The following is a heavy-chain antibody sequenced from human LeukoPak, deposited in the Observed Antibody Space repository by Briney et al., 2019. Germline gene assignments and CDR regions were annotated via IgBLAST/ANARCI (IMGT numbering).Heavy chain of an antibody. Sequence: ASVKVSCTASGYTFTSYYIHWVRQAPGQGLEWMGIFNPNSDSTRYAQKFQGRVTMTRDTSTSTVYMELSSLRSEDTAVYYCARGHPQWELLYYFDYWGQGTLVTVSS. CDR2: FNPNSDST. CDR1: GYTFTSYY. CDR3: ARGHPQWELLYYFDY. V-gene: IGHV1-46*01. D-gene: IGHD1-26*01. J-gene: IGHJ4*02.